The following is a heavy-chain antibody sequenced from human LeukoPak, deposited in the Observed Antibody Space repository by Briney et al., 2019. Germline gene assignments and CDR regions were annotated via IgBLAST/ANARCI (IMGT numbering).Heavy chain of an antibody. CDR2: IKQDGSEK. CDR1: GFTFSSYW. D-gene: IGHD6-6*01. Sequence: GGSLRLSCAASGFTFSSYWMSWVRQAPGKGLEWVANIKQDGSEKNYVDSVKGRFTISRDNAKTSLYLQMNSLRAEDTAVYYCARDNAPYTSSSSGLGLFDYWGQGTLVTVSS. J-gene: IGHJ4*02. V-gene: IGHV3-7*01. CDR3: ARDNAPYTSSSSGLGLFDY.